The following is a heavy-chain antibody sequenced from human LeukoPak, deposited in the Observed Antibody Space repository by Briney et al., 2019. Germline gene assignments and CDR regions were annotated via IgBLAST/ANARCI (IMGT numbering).Heavy chain of an antibody. CDR1: GFTFSSYA. D-gene: IGHD2-2*02. CDR3: ARADIVVVPAAIPPCQD. J-gene: IGHJ4*02. V-gene: IGHV3-30-3*01. Sequence: GGSLRLSCAASGFTFSSYAMHWVRQAPGKGLEWVAVISYDGSNKYYADSVKGRFTISRDNSKNTLYLQMNSLRAEDTAVYYCARADIVVVPAAIPPCQDWGQGTLVTVSS. CDR2: ISYDGSNK.